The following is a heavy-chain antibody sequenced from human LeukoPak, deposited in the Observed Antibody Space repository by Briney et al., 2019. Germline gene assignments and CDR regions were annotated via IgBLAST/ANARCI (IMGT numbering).Heavy chain of an antibody. Sequence: GGSLRLSCAASGFTFSTYWMSWVRQAPGKGLEWVANIKSDGSEKYYVDSMKGRFTVSRDNAKNSLYLQMDSLRAEDTAVYYCARGGTFVSDYWGQGTLVTVSS. J-gene: IGHJ4*02. D-gene: IGHD1-1*01. CDR3: ARGGTFVSDY. V-gene: IGHV3-7*01. CDR2: IKSDGSEK. CDR1: GFTFSTYW.